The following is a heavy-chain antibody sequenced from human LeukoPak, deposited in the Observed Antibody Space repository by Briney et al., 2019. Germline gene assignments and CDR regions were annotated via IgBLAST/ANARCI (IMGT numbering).Heavy chain of an antibody. J-gene: IGHJ4*02. Sequence: PGGSLRLSCAGSGSNFSSYSMSWVRQAPWKGLEFVSSISSSSSFIYYADSVKGRFTISRDNAKKSLSLQMNSLRADDTAVYYCARGYSSSWYLDWGQGTLVTVSS. CDR2: ISSSSSFI. D-gene: IGHD6-13*01. CDR1: GSNFSSYS. CDR3: ARGYSSSWYLD. V-gene: IGHV3-21*01.